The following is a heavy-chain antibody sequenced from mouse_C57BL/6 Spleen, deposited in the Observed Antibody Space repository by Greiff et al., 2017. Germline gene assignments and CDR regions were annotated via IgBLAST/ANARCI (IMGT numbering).Heavy chain of an antibody. J-gene: IGHJ4*01. CDR3: ASWDGYAMDY. Sequence: VQLQQSGAELVKPGASVKLSCTASGFNIKDYYMHWVKQRTEQGLEWIGRIDPEDGATKYAPKFQGKATITADTSTNNAYLQLSSLTSEDTAVYCCASWDGYAMDYWGQGTSVTVSS. CDR1: GFNIKDYY. D-gene: IGHD4-1*01. CDR2: IDPEDGAT. V-gene: IGHV14-2*01.